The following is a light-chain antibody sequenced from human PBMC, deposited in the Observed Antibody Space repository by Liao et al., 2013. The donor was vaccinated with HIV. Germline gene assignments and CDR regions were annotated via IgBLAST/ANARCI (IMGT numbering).Light chain of an antibody. CDR1: KLGDKY. Sequence: SYELTQPPSVSVSPGQTASITCSGDKLGDKYAYWYQQKPGQAPVLVIYKDSERPSGIPERFSGSNSGNTATLTISGTQAMDEADYYCQAWDSSTVVFGGGTKLTVL. J-gene: IGLJ2*01. V-gene: IGLV3-1*01. CDR2: KDS. CDR3: QAWDSSTVV.